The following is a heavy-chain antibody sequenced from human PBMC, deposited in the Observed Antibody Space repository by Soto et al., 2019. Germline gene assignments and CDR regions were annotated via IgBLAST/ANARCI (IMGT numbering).Heavy chain of an antibody. D-gene: IGHD5-18*01. Sequence: GGSLRLSCAASGFTFSSYAMSWVRQAPGKGLEWVSAISGSGGSTYYADSVKGRFTISRDNSKNTLYLQMNSLRAEDTAVYYCAKDRVDTAMVKRGTDYWGQGTLVTVSS. J-gene: IGHJ4*02. V-gene: IGHV3-23*01. CDR3: AKDRVDTAMVKRGTDY. CDR2: ISGSGGST. CDR1: GFTFSSYA.